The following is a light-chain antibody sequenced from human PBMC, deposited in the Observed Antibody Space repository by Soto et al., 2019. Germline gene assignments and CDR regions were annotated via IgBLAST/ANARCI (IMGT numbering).Light chain of an antibody. V-gene: IGKV3-20*01. J-gene: IGKJ1*01. CDR1: QSVSSSY. Sequence: ENVFTQSPAPPSLSPGERATLSVRASQSVSSSYLAWYQQKPGQAPRLLIYGASSRATGIPDRFSGSGSGTDFTLTISRLEPEDFAVYYCQQYGSSPKTFGQGTKVDIK. CDR3: QQYGSSPKT. CDR2: GAS.